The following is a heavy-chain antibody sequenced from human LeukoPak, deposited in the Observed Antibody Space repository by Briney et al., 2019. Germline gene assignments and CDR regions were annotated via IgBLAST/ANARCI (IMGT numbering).Heavy chain of an antibody. V-gene: IGHV1-2*02. J-gene: IGHJ5*02. CDR1: GYTFTGYY. CDR3: ARGAVGATTWFDP. Sequence: GASVKVSCKASGYTFTGYYMHWVRQAPGQGLEWMGWINPNSGGTKYAQKFQGRVTMTRDTTIRTVYMELGRLRSDDTAVYYCARGAVGATTWFDPWGHGTLVTVSS. D-gene: IGHD1-26*01. CDR2: INPNSGGT.